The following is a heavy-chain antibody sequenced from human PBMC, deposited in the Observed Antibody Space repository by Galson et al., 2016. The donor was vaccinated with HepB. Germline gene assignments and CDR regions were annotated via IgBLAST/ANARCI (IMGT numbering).Heavy chain of an antibody. CDR3: AKMGTRVITTYYFDY. J-gene: IGHJ4*02. D-gene: IGHD3-16*01. CDR2: SSDSGSTT. CDR1: GFTFSSYA. Sequence: SLRLSCAASGFTFSSYAMTWVRQAAGKGLEWVSLSSDSGSTTYYADSVKDRFTISRDNPKNTLYLQMNSLRAEDTAVYYCAKMGTRVITTYYFDYWGQGTLVTVSS. V-gene: IGHV3-23*01.